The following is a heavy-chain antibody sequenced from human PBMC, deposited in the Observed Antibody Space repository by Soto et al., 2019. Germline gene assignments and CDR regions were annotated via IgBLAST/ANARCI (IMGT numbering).Heavy chain of an antibody. D-gene: IGHD1-26*01. J-gene: IGHJ4*02. V-gene: IGHV3-15*07. CDR3: ARDYYTRFDY. CDR1: GFTFNNYG. CDR2: IKSKKDGGTA. Sequence: PGESLKISCAASGFTFNNYGMHWVRQAPGKGLEWVGRIKSKKDGGTADSAASVKGRFTISRDDSRNTVYLEMNNLKIGDTAMYYCARDYYTRFDYWGPGTLVTVSS.